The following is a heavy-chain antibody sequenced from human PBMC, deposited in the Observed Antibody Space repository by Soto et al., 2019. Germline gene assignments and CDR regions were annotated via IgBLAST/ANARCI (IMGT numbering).Heavy chain of an antibody. J-gene: IGHJ1*01. CDR2: IADSGGRT. CDR1: EFTFSSYA. V-gene: IGHV3-23*01. D-gene: IGHD6-6*01. Sequence: GGSLRLSCAASEFTFSSYAMTWVRQAPGKRLEWVSSIADSGGRTYYADSVKGRFTISRDNSNNTLYLQMNSLRADDTSVYYCSEGYTSAARLPLHLGQGTLVAVSS. CDR3: SEGYTSAARLPLH.